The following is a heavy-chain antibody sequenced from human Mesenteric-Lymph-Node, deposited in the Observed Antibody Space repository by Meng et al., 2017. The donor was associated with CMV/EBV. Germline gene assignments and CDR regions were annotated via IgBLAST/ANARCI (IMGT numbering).Heavy chain of an antibody. J-gene: IGHJ4*02. CDR2: ISGTSRYI. CDR3: AREMGYCDSSTCYTDRQVLDY. Sequence: GESLKISCAASGFTFSSYSMNWVRQAPGKGLEWVSSISGTSRYIYYADSLRGRFTISRDNAKNSLSLQMNSLRADDTAVYYCAREMGYCDSSTCYTDRQVLDYWGQGTLVTVSS. CDR1: GFTFSSYS. D-gene: IGHD2-2*02. V-gene: IGHV3-21*01.